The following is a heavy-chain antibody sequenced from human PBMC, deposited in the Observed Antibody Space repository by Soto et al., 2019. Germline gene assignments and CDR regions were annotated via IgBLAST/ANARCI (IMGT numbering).Heavy chain of an antibody. Sequence: SETLSLTCAVSGYSISSGYYWGWIRQPPGKGLEWIGSIYHSGSTYYNPSLKSRVTISVDTSKNQFSLKLSSVTAADTAVYYCATLRRRAYYSDYCGPGTLVTLSS. CDR2: IYHSGST. CDR1: GYSISSGYY. CDR3: ATLRRRAYYSDY. J-gene: IGHJ4*02. V-gene: IGHV4-38-2*01.